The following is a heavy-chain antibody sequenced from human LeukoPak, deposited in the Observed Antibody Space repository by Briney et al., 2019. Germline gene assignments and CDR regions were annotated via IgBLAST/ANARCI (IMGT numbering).Heavy chain of an antibody. D-gene: IGHD3-10*01. CDR3: ARGRMVRGVTITSDWFDP. CDR1: DGSISSYY. Sequence: SETLSPTCTVSDGSISSYYWSWIRQPAGKGLEWIGRISTSGSTKYNPSLKSRVSMSVDTSKNQFSLKVSSVTAADTAIYYCARGRMVRGVTITSDWFDPWGQGTLVTVSS. V-gene: IGHV4-4*07. J-gene: IGHJ5*02. CDR2: ISTSGST.